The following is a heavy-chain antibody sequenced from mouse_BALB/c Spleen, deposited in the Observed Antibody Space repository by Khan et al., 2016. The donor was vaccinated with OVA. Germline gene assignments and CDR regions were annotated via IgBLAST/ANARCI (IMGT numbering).Heavy chain of an antibody. CDR2: IYPGSGNT. CDR1: GDAFINYW. V-gene: IGHV1-63*01. J-gene: IGHJ4*01. Sequence: VQLQQSGAELVRPGTSVNISCKASGDAFINYWLGWVKQRPGHGLEWIGDIYPGSGNTYYNEKLKGKVTLTADNSSSTAYLQLINLTSEDSAVYFCARWGMDSWGQGTSVTVSS. CDR3: ARWGMDS.